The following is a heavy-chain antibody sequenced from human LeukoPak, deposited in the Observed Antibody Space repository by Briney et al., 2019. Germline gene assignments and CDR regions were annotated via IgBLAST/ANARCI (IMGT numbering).Heavy chain of an antibody. CDR3: ARARWPGNWFDP. J-gene: IGHJ5*02. CDR2: IYSGGRT. D-gene: IGHD4-23*01. CDR1: GFTVSSNY. V-gene: IGHV3-53*01. Sequence: GSLRLSCAASGFTVSSNYMSWVRQAPGKGLEWVSVIYSGGRTYYADSVKGRFTITRDDSKNTLYLQMNSLRAEDTAVYYCARARWPGNWFDPWGQGTLVTVSS.